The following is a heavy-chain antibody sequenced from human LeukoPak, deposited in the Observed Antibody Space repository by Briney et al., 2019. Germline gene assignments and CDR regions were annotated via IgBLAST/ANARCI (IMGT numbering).Heavy chain of an antibody. J-gene: IGHJ4*02. Sequence: SVKVSCKASGGTFSSYAINWVRQAPGQGLEWMGRIIPIFGTANYAQKFQGRVTITTDESTSTAYMELSSLRSEDTAVYYCARDLLYYYDSSGYKFDYWGQGTLVTVSS. V-gene: IGHV1-69*05. CDR2: IIPIFGTA. CDR3: ARDLLYYYDSSGYKFDY. D-gene: IGHD3-22*01. CDR1: GGTFSSYA.